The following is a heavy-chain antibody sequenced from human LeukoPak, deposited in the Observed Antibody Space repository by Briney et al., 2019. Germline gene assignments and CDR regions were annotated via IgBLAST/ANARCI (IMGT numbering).Heavy chain of an antibody. CDR2: MNTNSGNT. CDR3: ASSSGWYDDAFDI. Sequence: ASVSVSCTASGYTFTSYDINWVRQAPGQGLEWMGWMNTNSGNTGYAQKFQGRVTITRNTSISTAYMELSSLRSEDTAVYYCASSSGWYDDAFDIWGQGKMVTVSS. V-gene: IGHV1-8*01. J-gene: IGHJ3*02. D-gene: IGHD6-19*01. CDR1: GYTFTSYD.